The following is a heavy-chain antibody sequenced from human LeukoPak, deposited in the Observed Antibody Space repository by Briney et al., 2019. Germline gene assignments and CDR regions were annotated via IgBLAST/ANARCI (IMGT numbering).Heavy chain of an antibody. V-gene: IGHV3-23*01. Sequence: PGGSLRLSCAASGFTFSSYAMSWVRQAPGKGLEWVSAISGSGGSTYYADSVKGRFTISRDNSKNTLYLQMNSLRAEDTAVYYCATLIYYGSSVEQIDYWGQGTLVTVSS. CDR3: ATLIYYGSSVEQIDY. CDR1: GFTFSSYA. J-gene: IGHJ4*02. D-gene: IGHD3-22*01. CDR2: ISGSGGST.